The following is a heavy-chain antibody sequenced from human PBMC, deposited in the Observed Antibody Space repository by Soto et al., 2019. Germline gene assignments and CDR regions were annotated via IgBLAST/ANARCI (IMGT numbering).Heavy chain of an antibody. CDR1: GYTFTSYA. CDR2: INAGNGNT. J-gene: IGHJ3*02. V-gene: IGHV1-3*01. CDR3: ARALHYYDFWCGPHTVVLDI. Sequence: ASVKVSCKASGYTFTSYAMHWVRQAPGQRLEWMGWINAGNGNTKYSQKFQGRVTITRDTSASTAYMELSSLRSEDTAVYYCARALHYYDFWCGPHTVVLDIWGKGKMVTVS. D-gene: IGHD3-3*01.